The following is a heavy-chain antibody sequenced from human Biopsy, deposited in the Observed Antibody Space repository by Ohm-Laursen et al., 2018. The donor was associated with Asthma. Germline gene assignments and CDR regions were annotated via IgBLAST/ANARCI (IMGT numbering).Heavy chain of an antibody. CDR3: ARGDSSNWSHYYFDY. CDR1: GFAVSRDH. CDR2: IYSGGTS. J-gene: IGHJ4*02. Sequence: SLRLPCAASGFAVSRDHMFWVRQAPGKGLEWVSVIYSGGTSHTADSVRGRFTISRDYSKNTLYLQMHSLGAEDTAVYYCARGDSSNWSHYYFDYWGQGTLVTVSS. D-gene: IGHD3-22*01. V-gene: IGHV3-53*01.